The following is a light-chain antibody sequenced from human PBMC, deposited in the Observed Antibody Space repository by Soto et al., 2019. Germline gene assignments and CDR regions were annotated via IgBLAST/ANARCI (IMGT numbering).Light chain of an antibody. V-gene: IGLV2-8*01. J-gene: IGLJ1*01. CDR2: EVS. Sequence: RNQPPSATGPPGQSLTISCLVTSSDVGGYYYVSWYQQHPGKAPKLMIYEVSKRPSGVPDRFSGSKSGNTASLTVSGLQAEDEADYYCSSYAGTNTPYVFGTGTKVTVL. CDR3: SSYAGTNTPYV. CDR1: SSDVGGYYY.